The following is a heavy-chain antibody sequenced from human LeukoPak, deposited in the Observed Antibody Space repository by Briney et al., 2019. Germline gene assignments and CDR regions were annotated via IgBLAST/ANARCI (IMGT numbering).Heavy chain of an antibody. J-gene: IGHJ4*02. CDR2: ISYDGSNK. V-gene: IGHV3-30*04. Sequence: GALRLSCAASGFTFGTYAMHWVRQAPGKGLEWVAVISYDGSNKYYADSVKGRFTISRDNSKNTLYLQMNSLRAEDTAVYYCAKDLGFNSSDPAVVLDYWGQGTLVTVSS. CDR3: AKDLGFNSSDPAVVLDY. D-gene: IGHD1-1*01. CDR1: GFTFGTYA.